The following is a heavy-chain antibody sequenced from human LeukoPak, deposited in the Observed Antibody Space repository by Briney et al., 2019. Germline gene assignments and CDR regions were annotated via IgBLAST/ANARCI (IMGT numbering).Heavy chain of an antibody. CDR2: ISGSGGSR. CDR1: GFTFSSYA. CDR3: AKSSPIAAAGEVSDF. V-gene: IGHV3-23*01. Sequence: PGGSLRLSCAAFGFTFSSYAMSWVRQAPGKGLEWLSAISGSGGSRYYAGSLKGRFTISRDNSKSTLYLQMNSLSAEDTAVYYCAKSSPIAAAGEVSDFWGQGTLVTVSS. J-gene: IGHJ4*02. D-gene: IGHD6-13*01.